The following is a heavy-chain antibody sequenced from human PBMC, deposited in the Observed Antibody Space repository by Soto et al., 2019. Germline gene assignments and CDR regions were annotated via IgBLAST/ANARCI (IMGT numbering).Heavy chain of an antibody. CDR2: ISTSGSTV. CDR1: RFTFSTYE. Sequence: GGSLRLSCAASRFTFSTYEMNWVRQAPGKGLEWVSYISTSGSTVYYADSVKGRFTISRDNTRNSLYLQMNSLRDEDTALYYCVRYCSTTLCNGVATRTFDYWGHGTLVTVS. J-gene: IGHJ4*01. CDR3: VRYCSTTLCNGVATRTFDY. V-gene: IGHV3-48*03. D-gene: IGHD2-2*01.